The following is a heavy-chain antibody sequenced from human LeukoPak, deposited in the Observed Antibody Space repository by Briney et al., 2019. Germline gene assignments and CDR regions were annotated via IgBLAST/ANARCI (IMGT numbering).Heavy chain of an antibody. D-gene: IGHD4-17*01. CDR2: INPNSGGT. V-gene: IGHV1-2*02. Sequence: RRASAKISCKASGYTFTGYYMHWVRQAPGQGLEWMGWINPNSGGTNYAQKFQGRVTMTRDTSISTAYMELSRLRSDDTAVYYCARDHGDYPYDCWGQGTLVTVSS. CDR3: ARDHGDYPYDC. J-gene: IGHJ4*02. CDR1: GYTFTGYY.